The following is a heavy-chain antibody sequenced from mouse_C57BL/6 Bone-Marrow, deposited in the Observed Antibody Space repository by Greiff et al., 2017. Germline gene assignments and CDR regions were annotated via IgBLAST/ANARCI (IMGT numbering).Heavy chain of an antibody. J-gene: IGHJ4*01. V-gene: IGHV14-4*01. D-gene: IGHD1-1*01. CDR3: TPYGSISHYYAMDD. Sequence: VQLQQSGAELVRPGASVKLSCTASGFNIKDDYMHWVKQRPEQGLEWIGWIDPENGDTEYASKFQGKATITADTSSNTAYLQLSSLTSEDTAVYYCTPYGSISHYYAMDDWGQGTSVTVSS. CDR2: IDPENGDT. CDR1: GFNIKDDY.